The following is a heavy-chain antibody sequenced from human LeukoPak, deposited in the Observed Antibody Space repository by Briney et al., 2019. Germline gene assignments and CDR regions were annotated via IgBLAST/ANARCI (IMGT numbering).Heavy chain of an antibody. CDR3: ASSHPLGSNNDYYTPFDY. CDR1: DGSISSYY. V-gene: IGHV4-4*07. Sequence: PSETLSLTCTVSDGSISSYYWSWIRQPAGKGLEWVGRVYISGSTNYNPSLKSRVTISVDTSKNQFSLKLSSVTAADTAVYYCASSHPLGSNNDYYTPFDYWGQGTLVTVSS. J-gene: IGHJ4*02. CDR2: VYISGST. D-gene: IGHD3-3*01.